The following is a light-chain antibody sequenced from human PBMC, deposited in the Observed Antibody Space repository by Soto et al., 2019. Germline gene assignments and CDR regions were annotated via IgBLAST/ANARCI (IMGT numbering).Light chain of an antibody. J-gene: IGKJ1*01. CDR1: QSVSSSS. V-gene: IGKV3-15*01. CDR3: QQYNNWWT. CDR2: GAS. Sequence: MVLTHSPGTLSFSAGERSTPSVRASQSVSSSSLAWYQQKRGQAPRLLIYGASTRATGIPARFSGSGSGTEFSITISGLQSEDFAVYYCQQYNNWWTFGQGTKVDTK.